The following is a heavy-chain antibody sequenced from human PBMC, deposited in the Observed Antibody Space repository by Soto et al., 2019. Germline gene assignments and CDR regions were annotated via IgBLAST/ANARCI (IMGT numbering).Heavy chain of an antibody. CDR1: GFTFSSYA. D-gene: IGHD2-15*01. V-gene: IGHV3-30-3*01. J-gene: IGHJ3*02. Sequence: GSLRLSCAASGFTFSSYAMHWVRQAPGKGLEWVAVISYDGSNKYYADSVKGRFTISRDNSKNTLYLQMNSLRAEDTAVYYCARDVFKVVTVGAFDIWGQGTMVTVSS. CDR2: ISYDGSNK. CDR3: ARDVFKVVTVGAFDI.